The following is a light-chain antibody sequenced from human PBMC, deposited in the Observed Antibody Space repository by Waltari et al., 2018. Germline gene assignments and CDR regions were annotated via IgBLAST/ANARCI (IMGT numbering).Light chain of an antibody. CDR3: CSYADRNTFERI. Sequence: QSALTQPRPVSGSPGQSATISCTGTHTDVGGYSYVSWYQHPPGKAPKLMLYDVTRRPSGVPDRFSGSKSGNTASLTISGLQADDEADYYCCSYADRNTFERIFGGGTKLSVL. CDR2: DVT. J-gene: IGLJ2*01. V-gene: IGLV2-11*01. CDR1: HTDVGGYSY.